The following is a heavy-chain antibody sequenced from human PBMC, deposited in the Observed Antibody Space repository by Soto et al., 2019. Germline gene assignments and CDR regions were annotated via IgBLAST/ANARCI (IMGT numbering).Heavy chain of an antibody. CDR3: ATLPPRIVVVMSPFPS. V-gene: IGHV4-4*02. CDR1: GTSISSTFW. CDR2: IYHSGMA. D-gene: IGHD2-21*01. Sequence: VQLRQSGSGLVKPSGTLSLTCFVSGTSISSTFWWTWVRQAPVKGLEWIVEIYHSGMAKYNPFPQSQVNISVDKSSNQFSLPLTSVTAADTAMYYCATLPPRIVVVMSPFPSWGQGTPVTVSS. J-gene: IGHJ4*02.